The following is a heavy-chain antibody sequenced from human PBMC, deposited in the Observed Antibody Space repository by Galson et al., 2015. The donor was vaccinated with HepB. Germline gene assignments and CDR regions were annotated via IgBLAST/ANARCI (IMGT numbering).Heavy chain of an antibody. D-gene: IGHD2-2*01. J-gene: IGHJ2*01. CDR2: IYHSGST. CDR3: ARLRFYQDETWWYFDL. Sequence: RQPPGKGLAWIGEIYHSGSTNYNPSLKSRVTISVDTSKNQFSLKLSSVTAADTAAYYCARLRFYQDETWWYFDLWGRGTLVTVSS. V-gene: IGHV4-4*02.